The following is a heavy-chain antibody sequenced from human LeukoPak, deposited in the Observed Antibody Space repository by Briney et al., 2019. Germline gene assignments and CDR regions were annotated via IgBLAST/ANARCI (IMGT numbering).Heavy chain of an antibody. CDR2: ISFDGSNK. Sequence: PGRSLRLSCAASGFTFSNYAMHWVRQAPGRGLEWVTFISFDGSNKYYLDSVKGRFTISRDNSKNTLYLQMNSLRTEDTAVYYCARPVYSSGWALFDYWGQGTLVTVSS. V-gene: IGHV3-30-3*01. CDR3: ARPVYSSGWALFDY. CDR1: GFTFSNYA. J-gene: IGHJ4*02. D-gene: IGHD6-19*01.